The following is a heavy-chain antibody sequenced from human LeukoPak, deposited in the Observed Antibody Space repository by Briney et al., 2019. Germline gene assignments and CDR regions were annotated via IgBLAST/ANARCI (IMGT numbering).Heavy chain of an antibody. J-gene: IGHJ6*03. CDR3: AREIRVGARIYYYYYYMDV. Sequence: SETLSLTCAVYGGSFSGYYWSWIRQPPGKGLEWIGEINHSGSTNYNPSLKSRVTISVDTSKNQFSLQLNSVTPEDTAVYYCAREIRVGARIYYYYYYMDVWGKGTTVTVSS. CDR1: GGSFSGYY. D-gene: IGHD1-26*01. CDR2: INHSGST. V-gene: IGHV4-34*01.